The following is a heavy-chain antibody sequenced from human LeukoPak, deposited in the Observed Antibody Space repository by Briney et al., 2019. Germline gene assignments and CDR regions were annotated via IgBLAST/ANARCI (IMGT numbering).Heavy chain of an antibody. CDR2: ISAYNGNN. Sequence: ASVKVSCTASGCTFSSSAISWVRQAPGQGLEWMGWISAYNGNNNYAQKLQGRGTMTTDTSTSTAYMELRSLRTDDTAVYYCARDDGYKSYFMDVWGKGTTGTVSS. D-gene: IGHD5-24*01. V-gene: IGHV1-18*01. J-gene: IGHJ6*03. CDR1: GCTFSSSA. CDR3: ARDDGYKSYFMDV.